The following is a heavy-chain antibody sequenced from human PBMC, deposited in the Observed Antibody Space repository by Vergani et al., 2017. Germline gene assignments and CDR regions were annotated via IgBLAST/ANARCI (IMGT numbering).Heavy chain of an antibody. V-gene: IGHV3-49*03. D-gene: IGHD3-10*01. CDR1: GFTIGYYA. Sequence: EVQLVESGGDLVQPGRSLRLSCTASGFTIGYYAMDWFRQAPGQGLEWVGGIRSKAYGQATIYAASVNGRFTISRDDSKSIAYLQMNNLQTEDTAMYYCVRDQVTMLRGSDALDIWGQGTMVTVSS. CDR3: VRDQVTMLRGSDALDI. CDR2: IRSKAYGQAT. J-gene: IGHJ3*02.